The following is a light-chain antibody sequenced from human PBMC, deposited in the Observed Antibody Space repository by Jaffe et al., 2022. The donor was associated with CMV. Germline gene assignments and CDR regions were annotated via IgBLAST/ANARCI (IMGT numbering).Light chain of an antibody. Sequence: DIVMTQSPDSLAVSLGEGATIKCKSSQSVLYSSNNKKYLAWYQQTPGQPPKLLISWASTRESGVPDRFSGSGSGTDFTLTISSLQAEDVAVYYCQQYYATPYTFGQGTKLEIK. J-gene: IGKJ2*01. CDR1: QSVLYSSNNKKY. CDR2: WAS. V-gene: IGKV4-1*01. CDR3: QQYYATPYT.